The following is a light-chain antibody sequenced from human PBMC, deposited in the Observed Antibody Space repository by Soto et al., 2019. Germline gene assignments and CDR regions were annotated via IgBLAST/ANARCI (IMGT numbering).Light chain of an antibody. Sequence: QLVLTQSPAASASLGASVKLTCTLSSRHSSYSIAWHQQQQEKGPRYLMNLNSDGSHSKGDGIPHRFSGSSSRAERYLTISLLQYEDEADYCCQTWDTGIRVFGGGTKVTVL. J-gene: IGLJ3*02. CDR2: LNSDGSH. CDR1: SRHSSYS. CDR3: QTWDTGIRV. V-gene: IGLV4-69*01.